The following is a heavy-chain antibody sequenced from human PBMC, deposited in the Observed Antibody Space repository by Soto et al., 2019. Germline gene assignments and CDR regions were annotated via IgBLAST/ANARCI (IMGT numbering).Heavy chain of an antibody. CDR3: ARGKGMEENYYYYGMDV. CDR1: GYSFSTHS. V-gene: IGHV1-3*01. J-gene: IGHJ6*02. D-gene: IGHD1-1*01. CDR2: INGGNGNT. Sequence: WASVKVSCKASGYSFSTHSIHWVRQAPGQGLEWMGWINGGNGNTKYSQKFRDRVTITRDASASTGYMELSSLRSEDTAVYYCARGKGMEENYYYYGMDVWGQGTTVTVYS.